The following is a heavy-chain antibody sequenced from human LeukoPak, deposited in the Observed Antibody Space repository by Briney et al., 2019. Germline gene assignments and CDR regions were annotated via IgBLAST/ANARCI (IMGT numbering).Heavy chain of an antibody. CDR2: INHNSGDT. V-gene: IGHV1-2*02. D-gene: IGHD3-10*01. J-gene: IGHJ5*02. CDR3: ARGGSGSYFSWLDP. Sequence: ASVKVSCQASGYTFTGYYIHWVRQAPGQGLECMGWINHNSGDTNYAQKLQGRVTMTRDTSISTAYMELSRLRYDDTAVYYCARGGSGSYFSWLDPWGQGTLVTVSS. CDR1: GYTFTGYY.